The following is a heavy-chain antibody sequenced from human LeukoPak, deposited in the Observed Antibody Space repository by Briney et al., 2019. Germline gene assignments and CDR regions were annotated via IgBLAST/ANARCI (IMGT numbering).Heavy chain of an antibody. CDR2: IKSKTDGGTT. D-gene: IGHD6-19*01. CDR3: ARDPIAVAGYYFDY. Sequence: PGGSLRLSCAASGFTFSNAWMSWVRQAPGKGLEWVGRIKSKTDGGTTDYAAPVKGRFTISRDDSKNTLYLQMNSLRAEDTAVYYCARDPIAVAGYYFDYWGQGTLVTVSS. V-gene: IGHV3-15*01. CDR1: GFTFSNAW. J-gene: IGHJ4*02.